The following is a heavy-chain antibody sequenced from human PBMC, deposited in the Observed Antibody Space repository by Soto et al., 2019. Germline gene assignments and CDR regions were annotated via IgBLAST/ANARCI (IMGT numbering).Heavy chain of an antibody. CDR3: ARGPAVDQQYFDC. V-gene: IGHV4-61*01. J-gene: IGHJ4*02. Sequence: SETLSLTCTVSGGSVSSGSYYWTWIRQPPGKGLEWTGYIYSSGSTKYNPSLNGRLTMSADTSRNQFSLKLSSVTAADTAVYFCARGPAVDQQYFDCWGQGTLVTVSS. CDR2: IYSSGST. CDR1: GGSVSSGSYY. D-gene: IGHD6-19*01.